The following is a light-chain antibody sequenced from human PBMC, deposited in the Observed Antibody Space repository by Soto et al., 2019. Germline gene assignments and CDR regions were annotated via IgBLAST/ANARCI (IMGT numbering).Light chain of an antibody. V-gene: IGLV2-8*01. CDR2: EVS. J-gene: IGLJ1*01. Sequence: QSVLTQPPSASGSPGQSVTISCTGTSSDVGDYNYVSWYRQHPGKAPKLMIYEVSKRPSGVPDRFSGSKSGNTASLTVSGLQAEDEADYYCTSYAGSLYVFGTGTKLTVL. CDR3: TSYAGSLYV. CDR1: SSDVGDYNY.